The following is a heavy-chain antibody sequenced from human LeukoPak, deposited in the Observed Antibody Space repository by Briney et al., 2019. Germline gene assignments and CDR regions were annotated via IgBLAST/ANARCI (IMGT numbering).Heavy chain of an antibody. CDR1: GYTFTGYY. CDR3: AREADYYDSSGYYSL. V-gene: IGHV1-2*02. D-gene: IGHD3-22*01. J-gene: IGHJ4*02. CDR2: INPNSGGT. Sequence: GASVKVSCKASGYTFTGYYMHWVRQAPGQGLEWMGWINPNSGGTNYAQKFQGRVTMTRDTSISTAYMELSRLRSDDTAVYYCAREADYYDSSGYYSLWGQGTLVTVSS.